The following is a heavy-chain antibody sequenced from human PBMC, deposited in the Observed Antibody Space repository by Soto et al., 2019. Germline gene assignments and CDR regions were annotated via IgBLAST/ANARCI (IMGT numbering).Heavy chain of an antibody. CDR1: GGSINTFY. V-gene: IGHV4-4*07. Sequence: ASETPSLTCTVSGGSINTFYWSWVRQPAGKGLEWIGRIFSSGSTSFNPSLESRVAMSVDTSKNHFSLNLSSVTAADMAVYYCAREGSYSAYNFAHGIQLWSFDFWGQGALVPVSS. J-gene: IGHJ4*02. D-gene: IGHD5-12*01. CDR3: AREGSYSAYNFAHGIQLWSFDF. CDR2: IFSSGST.